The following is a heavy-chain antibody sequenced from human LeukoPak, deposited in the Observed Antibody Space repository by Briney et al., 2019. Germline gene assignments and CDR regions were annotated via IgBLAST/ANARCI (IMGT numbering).Heavy chain of an antibody. J-gene: IGHJ6*02. CDR3: AKGSMVRGVMKAMDV. Sequence: ASVKASCKASGYTFTGYYMHWVRQAPGQGLEWMGWINPNSGGTNYAQKFQGWVTMTRDTSISTAYMELSRLRSDDTAVYYCAKGSMVRGVMKAMDVWGQGTTVTVSS. D-gene: IGHD3-10*01. CDR1: GYTFTGYY. CDR2: INPNSGGT. V-gene: IGHV1-2*04.